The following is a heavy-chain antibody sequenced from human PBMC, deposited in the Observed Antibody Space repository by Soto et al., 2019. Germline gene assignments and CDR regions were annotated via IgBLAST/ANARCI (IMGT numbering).Heavy chain of an antibody. CDR2: IYPGDSDT. V-gene: IGHV5-51*01. J-gene: IGHJ6*02. Sequence: GESLKISCKGSGYSFTRYWISWVRQMPVKGLQWMGIIYPGDSDTRYSPSFQGQVTISADKSISTAYLQWSSLKASDTAMYYCARHVTTVTTEAYYYYGMDVWGQGTTVTVSS. CDR1: GYSFTRYW. CDR3: ARHVTTVTTEAYYYYGMDV. D-gene: IGHD4-4*01.